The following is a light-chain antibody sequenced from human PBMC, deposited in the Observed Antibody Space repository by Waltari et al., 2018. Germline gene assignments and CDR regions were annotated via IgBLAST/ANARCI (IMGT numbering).Light chain of an antibody. J-gene: IGKJ5*01. V-gene: IGKV3-15*01. CDR1: QSISDN. CDR2: GAS. CDR3: QQYNRWPPIT. Sequence: VMTQSPATLSVSPGERATLSSTASQSISDNLAWYQQKRGQAPMLLIYGASTRATGIPARFTGSGSGTDFTLTISSLQSEDSAVYYCQQYNRWPPITFGQGTRLEI.